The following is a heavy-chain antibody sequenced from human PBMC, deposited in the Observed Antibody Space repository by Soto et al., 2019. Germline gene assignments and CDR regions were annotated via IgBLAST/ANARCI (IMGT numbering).Heavy chain of an antibody. D-gene: IGHD6-13*01. CDR2: ISGRGST. Sequence: KGLQWVSNISGRGSTKYADSVTGRFTISRDYSKNTLYLQMSRLRAEDTAVYYCVNLRAEDGRRGCSTVSAFLLNRSSDL. J-gene: IGHJ2*01. CDR3: VNLRAEDGRRGCSTVSAFLLNRSSDL. V-gene: IGHV3-23*01.